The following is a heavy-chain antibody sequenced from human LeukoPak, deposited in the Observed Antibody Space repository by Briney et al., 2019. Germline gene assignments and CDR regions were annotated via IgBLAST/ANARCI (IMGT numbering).Heavy chain of an antibody. Sequence: GGSLRLSCAASGFTFSSYAMSWVRQAPGKGLEWVSGISWNSGSIGYADSVKGRFTISRDNAKNSLYLQMNSLRAEDTALYYCAKNGFSSSSNAFDIWGQGTMVTVSS. V-gene: IGHV3-9*01. CDR2: ISWNSGSI. CDR1: GFTFSSYA. J-gene: IGHJ3*02. D-gene: IGHD6-6*01. CDR3: AKNGFSSSSNAFDI.